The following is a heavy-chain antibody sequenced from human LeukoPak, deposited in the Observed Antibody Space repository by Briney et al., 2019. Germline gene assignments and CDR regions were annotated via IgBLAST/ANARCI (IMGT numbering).Heavy chain of an antibody. J-gene: IGHJ4*02. D-gene: IGHD1-26*01. Sequence: GGSLRLSCAASGFTFSSYWMSWVRQAPGKGLEWVANINQDGSEKYYVDSVKGRFTVSRDNAKNSLYLQMNSLRAEDTAVYYCASLDRGSYYSFDYWGQGTLVTVSS. CDR1: GFTFSSYW. CDR2: INQDGSEK. CDR3: ASLDRGSYYSFDY. V-gene: IGHV3-7*01.